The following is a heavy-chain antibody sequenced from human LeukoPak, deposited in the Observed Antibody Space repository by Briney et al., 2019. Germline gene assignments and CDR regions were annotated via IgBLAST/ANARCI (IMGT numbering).Heavy chain of an antibody. CDR3: ARDDGGYCSSTSCYLAY. Sequence: GGSLRLSCAASGFTFSSYGMHWVRQAPGKGLEWVAVIWYDGSNKYYADSVKGRFTISRDNAKNSLYLQMNSLRAEDTAVYYCARDDGGYCSSTSCYLAYWGQGTLVTVSS. V-gene: IGHV3-33*01. CDR2: IWYDGSNK. CDR1: GFTFSSYG. D-gene: IGHD2-2*01. J-gene: IGHJ4*02.